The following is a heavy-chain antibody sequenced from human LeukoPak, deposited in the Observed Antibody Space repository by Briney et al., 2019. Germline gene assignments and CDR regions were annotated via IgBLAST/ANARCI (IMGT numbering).Heavy chain of an antibody. D-gene: IGHD2-2*01. J-gene: IGHJ6*03. CDR1: GGSFSGYY. Sequence: PSETLSLTCAVYGGSFSGYYWSWIRQPPGKGLEWIGEINHSGSTNYNPSLKSRVTISVDTSKNQFSLKLSSVTAADTAVYYCARGGYCSSTSCSEPRGYYYMDVWGKGTTVTVSS. CDR3: ARGGYCSSTSCSEPRGYYYMDV. V-gene: IGHV4-34*01. CDR2: INHSGST.